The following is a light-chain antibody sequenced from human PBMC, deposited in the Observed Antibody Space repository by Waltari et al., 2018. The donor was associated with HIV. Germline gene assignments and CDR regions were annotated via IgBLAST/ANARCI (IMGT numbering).Light chain of an antibody. CDR3: SSYTGDDTYL. V-gene: IGLV2-14*01. Sequence: QSALTQPASLSGSPGQSITISCTGTSNDIGDYFYVSWYQQHPDKAPKLIIYEVSNRPSGVSDRFSASKSGNTAFLTISGLQAEDEADYYCSSYTGDDTYLFGSGTTVSVL. CDR1: SNDIGDYFY. J-gene: IGLJ1*01. CDR2: EVS.